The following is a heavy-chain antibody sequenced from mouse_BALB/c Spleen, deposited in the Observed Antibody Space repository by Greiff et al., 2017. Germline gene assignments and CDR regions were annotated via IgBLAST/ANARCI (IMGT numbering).Heavy chain of an antibody. J-gene: IGHJ3*01. CDR3: ASRNYYGSSPAWFAY. D-gene: IGHD1-1*01. CDR2: ISYDGSN. CDR1: GYSITSGYY. V-gene: IGHV3-6*02. Sequence: EVQRVESGPGLVKPSQSLSLTCSVTGYSITSGYYWNWIRQFPGNKLEWMGYISYDGSNNYNPSLINRISITRDTSKNQFFLKLNSVTTEDTATYYCASRNYYGSSPAWFAYWGQGTLVTVSA.